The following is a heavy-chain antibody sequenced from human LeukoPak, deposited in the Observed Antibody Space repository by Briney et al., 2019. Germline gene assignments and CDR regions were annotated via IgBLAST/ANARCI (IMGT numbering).Heavy chain of an antibody. Sequence: GGSLRLSCAASGFTFSSYWMSWVRQAPGKGLEWVANIKQDGSEKYYVDSVKGRFTIARDNAKNSPYLQMNSLRAEDTAVYYCARDGYCPNGVCDTGPSYFDYWGQGTLVTVSS. V-gene: IGHV3-7*01. CDR1: GFTFSSYW. J-gene: IGHJ4*02. CDR3: ARDGYCPNGVCDTGPSYFDY. CDR2: IKQDGSEK. D-gene: IGHD2-8*01.